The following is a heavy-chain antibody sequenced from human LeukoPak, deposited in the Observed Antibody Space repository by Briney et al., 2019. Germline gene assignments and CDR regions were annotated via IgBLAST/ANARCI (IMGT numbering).Heavy chain of an antibody. J-gene: IGHJ4*02. CDR3: AKAPVTSCKGAYCYPFDS. Sequence: GGSLRLSCAASGFSFTTYWMSWVRQTPGKGLEWVANINQDETEKYYVDSVKGRFTISRDNAKNSLYLQMNSLRAEDAAVYFCAKAPVTSCKGAYCYPFDSWGQGTLVTVSS. D-gene: IGHD2-21*01. CDR2: INQDETEK. CDR1: GFSFTTYW. V-gene: IGHV3-7*03.